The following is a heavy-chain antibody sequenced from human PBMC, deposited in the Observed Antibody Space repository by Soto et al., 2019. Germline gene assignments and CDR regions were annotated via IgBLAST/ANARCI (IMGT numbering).Heavy chain of an antibody. CDR1: GYTFTSYG. CDR3: ARDLVVQTTTGGVDF. V-gene: IGHV1-18*01. D-gene: IGHD2-2*01. Sequence: QVQLLQSGAEVKTPGASVKVSCKASGYTFTSYGISWVRQAPGQGLEWMAWISGYNGNTNYAQKFQDRVTMTTDTSTNTAYMELRSLRSDDTAVYYCARDLVVQTTTGGVDFWGQGTLVTVSS. CDR2: ISGYNGNT. J-gene: IGHJ4*02.